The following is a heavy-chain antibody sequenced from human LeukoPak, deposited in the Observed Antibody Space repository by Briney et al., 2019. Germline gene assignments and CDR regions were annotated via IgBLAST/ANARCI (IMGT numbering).Heavy chain of an antibody. D-gene: IGHD6-19*01. CDR3: ARDSSGWHGGFDY. V-gene: IGHV4-59*01. Sequence: SETLSLTCTVSGGSISSYYWSWIRQPPGKGLEWIGYIYYSGSTNYNPSLKSRVTISVDTSKNQFSLKLSSVTAADTAVYYCARDSSGWHGGFDYLGQGTLVTVST. CDR2: IYYSGST. J-gene: IGHJ4*02. CDR1: GGSISSYY.